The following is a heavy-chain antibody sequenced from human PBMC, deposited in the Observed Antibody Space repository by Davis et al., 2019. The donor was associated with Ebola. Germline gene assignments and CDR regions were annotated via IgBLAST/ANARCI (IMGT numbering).Heavy chain of an antibody. CDR3: ARDHSGSPLNAFDY. CDR2: VSDSGGST. D-gene: IGHD1-26*01. CDR1: GFSFSSYA. V-gene: IGHV3-23*01. J-gene: IGHJ4*02. Sequence: PGGSLRLSCAASGFSFSSYAMSWVRQAPGKGLEWVSAVSDSGGSTYYADSVKGRFTISRDNSRNTLCLQMNSLRADDTAVYYCARDHSGSPLNAFDYWGQGTLVTVSS.